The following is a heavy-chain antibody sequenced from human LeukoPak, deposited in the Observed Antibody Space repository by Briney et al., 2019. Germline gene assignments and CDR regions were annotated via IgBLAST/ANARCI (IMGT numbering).Heavy chain of an antibody. V-gene: IGHV1-8*01. D-gene: IGHD5-12*01. Sequence: ASVKVSCKASGYTFTSYDINWVRQATGQGLEWMGWMNPNSGNTGYAQKFQGRVTMTRNTSISTAYMELSSLRSEDTAVYYCARGRLGSGYRLNWGQGTLVTVSS. CDR2: MNPNSGNT. CDR1: GYTFTSYD. J-gene: IGHJ4*02. CDR3: ARGRLGSGYRLN.